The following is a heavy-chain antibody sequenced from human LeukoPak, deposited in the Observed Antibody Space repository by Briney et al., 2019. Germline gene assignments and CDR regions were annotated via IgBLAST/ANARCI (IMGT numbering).Heavy chain of an antibody. J-gene: IGHJ5*02. CDR3: ARGQYQLLQNWFDP. V-gene: IGHV1-69*13. CDR2: IIPIFGAA. D-gene: IGHD2-2*01. CDR1: GGTFSSYA. Sequence: SVKVSCKASGGTFSSYAISWVRQAPGQGLEWMGGIIPIFGAANYAQKFQGRVTITADESTSTAYMELSSLRSEDTAVYYCARGQYQLLQNWFDPWGQGTLVTVPS.